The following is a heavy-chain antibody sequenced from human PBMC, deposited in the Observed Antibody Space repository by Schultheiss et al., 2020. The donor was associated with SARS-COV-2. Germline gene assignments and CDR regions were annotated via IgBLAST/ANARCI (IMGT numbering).Heavy chain of an antibody. D-gene: IGHD2-21*01. J-gene: IGHJ4*02. CDR1: GYTFTSYA. Sequence: ASVKVSCKASGYTFTSYAMHWVRQAPGQGLEWMGWINPNSGGTNYAQKFQGRVTMTRDTSISTAYMELSRLRSDDTAVYYCARVGRLAYCGGDCYSSFGYWGQGTLVTVSS. V-gene: IGHV1-2*02. CDR3: ARVGRLAYCGGDCYSSFGY. CDR2: INPNSGGT.